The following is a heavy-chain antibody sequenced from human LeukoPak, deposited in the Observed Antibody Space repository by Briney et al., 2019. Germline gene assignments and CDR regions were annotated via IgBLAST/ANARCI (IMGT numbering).Heavy chain of an antibody. J-gene: IGHJ4*02. CDR2: IYYSGNT. Sequence: SETLSLTCTVSGGSISSYYWSWIRQPPGKGLEWIGYIYYSGNTNCNPSLKSRVTISVDTSKSQFSLRLNSVTAADTAIYYCARDNFGSLDFWGQGTLVTVSS. CDR1: GGSISSYY. CDR3: ARDNFGSLDF. V-gene: IGHV4-59*01. D-gene: IGHD3-10*01.